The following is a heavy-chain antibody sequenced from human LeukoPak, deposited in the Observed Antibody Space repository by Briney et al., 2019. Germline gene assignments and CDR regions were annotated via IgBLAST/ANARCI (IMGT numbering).Heavy chain of an antibody. CDR2: IYHSGST. D-gene: IGHD6-19*01. V-gene: IGHV4-4*02. CDR3: ARGLPNPPPKQWLVKLYYYGMDV. J-gene: IGHJ6*04. Sequence: SETLSLTCAVSGGSISSSNWWSWVRQPPGKGLEWIGEIYHSGSTNYNPSLKSRVTISVDKSKNQFPLKLSSVTAADTAVYYCARGLPNPPPKQWLVKLYYYGMDVWGKGTTVTVSS. CDR1: GGSISSSNW.